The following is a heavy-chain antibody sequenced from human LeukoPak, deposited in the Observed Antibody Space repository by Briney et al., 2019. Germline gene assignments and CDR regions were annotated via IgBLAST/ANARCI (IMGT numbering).Heavy chain of an antibody. CDR3: ARRIAAAGTDWFDP. Sequence: GESLKISCKGSGYSFTSYWIGWVRPMPGKGLEWMGIIYPGDSDTRYSPSFQGQVPISADKSISTAYLQWSSLKASETAMYYCARRIAAAGTDWFDPWGQGTLVTVSS. D-gene: IGHD6-13*01. V-gene: IGHV5-51*01. CDR2: IYPGDSDT. J-gene: IGHJ5*02. CDR1: GYSFTSYW.